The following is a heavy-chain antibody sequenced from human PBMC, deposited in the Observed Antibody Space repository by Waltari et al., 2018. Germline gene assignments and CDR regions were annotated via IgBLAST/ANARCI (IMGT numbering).Heavy chain of an antibody. Sequence: QVQLVKSGGEVKKPGATAEVSCKASGYNFIDYGINWVRQAPGQGLEWLGWVSPNNDNTNYAQKVQGRVTMTADTSTRTAYMVLRSLTSDDAAIYYCARGVFYTKYGFKSHFYGLDVWGQGTTITVSS. CDR3: ARGVFYTKYGFKSHFYGLDV. D-gene: IGHD4-4*01. CDR2: VSPNNDNT. CDR1: GYNFIDYG. V-gene: IGHV1-18*01. J-gene: IGHJ6*02.